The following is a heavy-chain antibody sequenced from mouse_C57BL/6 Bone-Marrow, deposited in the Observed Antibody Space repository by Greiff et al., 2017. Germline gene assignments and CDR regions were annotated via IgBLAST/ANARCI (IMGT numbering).Heavy chain of an antibody. D-gene: IGHD3-2*02. J-gene: IGHJ4*01. V-gene: IGHV10-3*01. CDR1: GFTFNTYA. CDR2: IRSKSSNYAT. Sequence: EVQVVESGGGLVQPKGSLKLSCAASGFTFNTYAMHWVRQAPGKGLEWVARIRSKSSNYATYYADSVKDRFTISRDDSQSMLYLQMNILNAEATAKYYCVKAHATYYAMDYWGQGTSVTVSS. CDR3: VKAHATYYAMDY.